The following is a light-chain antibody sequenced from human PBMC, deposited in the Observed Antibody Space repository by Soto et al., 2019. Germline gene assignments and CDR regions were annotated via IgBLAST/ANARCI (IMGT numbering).Light chain of an antibody. CDR3: AAWDDTLNAWV. CDR2: EVS. CDR1: SSDVGGYNY. J-gene: IGLJ3*02. Sequence: QSALTQPASVSGSPGQSITISCTGTSSDVGGYNYVSWYQQHPGKAPKLMIYEVSNRPSGVSNRFSGSKSGTSASLAISGLQSEDEADYYCAAWDDTLNAWVFGGGTKLTVL. V-gene: IGLV2-14*01.